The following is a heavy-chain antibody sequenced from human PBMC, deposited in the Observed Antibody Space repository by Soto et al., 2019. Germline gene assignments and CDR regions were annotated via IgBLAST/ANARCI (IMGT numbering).Heavy chain of an antibody. CDR1: GFTFSSYA. V-gene: IGHV3-23*01. D-gene: IGHD6-13*01. J-gene: IGHJ6*02. CDR2: ISGSGGST. CDR3: AKVPIPPTYSSSWYTPYYYYGMDV. Sequence: GGSLRLSCAASGFTFSSYAMSWVRQAPGKGLEWVSAISGSGGSTYYADSVKGRFTISRDNSKNTLYLQMNSLRAEDTAVYYCAKVPIPPTYSSSWYTPYYYYGMDVWGQGTTVTVSS.